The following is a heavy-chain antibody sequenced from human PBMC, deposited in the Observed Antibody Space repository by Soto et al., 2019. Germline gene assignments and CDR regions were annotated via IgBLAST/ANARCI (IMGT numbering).Heavy chain of an antibody. J-gene: IGHJ5*02. CDR3: ARAAIHGSSWYFWFDP. Sequence: QVQLVQSGSEVKMPGSSVKVSCKTSGGTFSRHAINWVRQAPGLGLEWMGGIIPMFGTTNYAQKFKGRVTISADESTSTAYMELTSLRPEDLAVYYCARAAIHGSSWYFWFDPWGQGTLVTVSS. V-gene: IGHV1-69*01. D-gene: IGHD6-13*01. CDR2: IIPMFGTT. CDR1: GGTFSRHA.